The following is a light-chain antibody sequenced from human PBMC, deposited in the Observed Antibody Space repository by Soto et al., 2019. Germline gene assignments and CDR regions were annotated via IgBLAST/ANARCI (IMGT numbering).Light chain of an antibody. J-gene: IGLJ2*01. Sequence: SYVLTQPPSVSVVPGQTARITCGGNKIGSKSVNWYQQKPGQAPLLVVYDDSDRPSRIPERFSGSKSGDTATLTISGVEAGDEADYSCQVWDSSSDHSVFGGGTKLTVL. V-gene: IGLV3-21*02. CDR1: KIGSKS. CDR2: DDS. CDR3: QVWDSSSDHSV.